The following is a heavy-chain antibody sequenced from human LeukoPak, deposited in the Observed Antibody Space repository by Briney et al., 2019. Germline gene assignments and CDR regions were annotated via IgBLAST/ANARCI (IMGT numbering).Heavy chain of an antibody. CDR3: ARGAPGGSDPFDY. J-gene: IGHJ4*02. D-gene: IGHD2-21*02. CDR2: INPRAGTT. CDR1: GYSFTSYY. Sequence: ASVTVSFKASGYSFTSYYMHWVRQAPGQGLEWMGIINPRAGTTVYEQKFPGGVAMTNDTSTSTVYMELHSLKSEDTAVYYCARGAPGGSDPFDYWGQGTQITVSS. V-gene: IGHV1-46*01.